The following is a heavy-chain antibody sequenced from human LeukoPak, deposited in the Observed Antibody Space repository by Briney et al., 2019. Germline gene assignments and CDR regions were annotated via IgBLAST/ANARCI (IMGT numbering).Heavy chain of an antibody. CDR2: INQDGSEK. CDR3: AREVRASGYDRIDY. D-gene: IGHD5-12*01. J-gene: IGHJ4*02. CDR1: GFTFSTYA. Sequence: GGSLRLSCAASGFTFSTYAMHWVRQAPGKGLEWVANINQDGSEKYSVDSVKGRFTISRDNAKNSLFLQMNSLRAEDSAVYYCAREVRASGYDRIDYWGQGTLVTVSS. V-gene: IGHV3-7*04.